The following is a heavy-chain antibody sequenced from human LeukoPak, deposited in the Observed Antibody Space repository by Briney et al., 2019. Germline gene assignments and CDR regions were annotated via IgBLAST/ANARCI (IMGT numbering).Heavy chain of an antibody. D-gene: IGHD1-1*01. CDR1: GFTVSNDY. CDR2: IYSAGTT. J-gene: IGHJ4*02. V-gene: IGHV3-53*01. CDR3: ASLNWDQGDY. Sequence: GGSLRLSCAASGFTVSNDYMSWVRQAPGKGLEWVSIIYSAGTTYYADSVKGRFTISRDHSKNTLYLQMSSLRAEDTAVYYCASLNWDQGDYWGQGTLVTVSS.